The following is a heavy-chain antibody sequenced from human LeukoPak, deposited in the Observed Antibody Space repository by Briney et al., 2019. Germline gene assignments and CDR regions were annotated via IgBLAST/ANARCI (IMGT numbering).Heavy chain of an antibody. D-gene: IGHD4-17*01. CDR1: GGSFSGYY. CDR2: INHSGST. J-gene: IGHJ4*02. CDR3: ARGLLTTVTPFDY. Sequence: PSETLSLTCAVYGGSFSGYYWSWIRQPPGKGLEWIGEINHSGSTNYNPSLKSRVTISVDTSKNQFSLKLSSVTAADTAVYYCARGLLTTVTPFDYWGQGTLVTVSS. V-gene: IGHV4-34*01.